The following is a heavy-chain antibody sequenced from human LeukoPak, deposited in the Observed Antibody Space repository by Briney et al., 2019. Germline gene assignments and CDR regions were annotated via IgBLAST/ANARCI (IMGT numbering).Heavy chain of an antibody. CDR1: GGSISSYY. V-gene: IGHV4-59*08. J-gene: IGHJ4*02. Sequence: SETLSLTCTVSGGSISSYYWSWIRQPPGKGLEWIGYIYYSGTTNYNPSLKSRVTISVDTSKNQFSLKLSSVTAADTAVCYCARQGGYCSGGSCYSKYYFDYWGQGTLVTVSS. CDR2: IYYSGTT. D-gene: IGHD2-15*01. CDR3: ARQGGYCSGGSCYSKYYFDY.